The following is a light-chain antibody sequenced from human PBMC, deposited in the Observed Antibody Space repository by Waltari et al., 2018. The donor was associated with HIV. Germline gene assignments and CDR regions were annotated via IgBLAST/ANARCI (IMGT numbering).Light chain of an antibody. J-gene: IGKJ4*01. Sequence: VLLTQSPATLSLSPGERATLSCRASQSVSSYFAWYQQKPGQAPRLLIYDASKRATGIPARFSGSGSGTDFTLTINSLEPEDFAVYYCQQRSNWPPAFGGGTKVEIK. CDR1: QSVSSY. CDR2: DAS. V-gene: IGKV3-11*01. CDR3: QQRSNWPPA.